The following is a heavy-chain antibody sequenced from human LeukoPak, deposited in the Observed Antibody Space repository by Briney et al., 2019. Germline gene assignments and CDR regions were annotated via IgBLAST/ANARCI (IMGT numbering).Heavy chain of an antibody. CDR2: ISSSSDTI. D-gene: IGHD6-19*01. CDR3: ASWPVGWYGEDS. Sequence: GGSLRLSCAASGFTFNAYSMNWVRQAPGKGLEWISYISSSSDTIFYANSVKGRFTISRDNDKKSLYLQMNSLRVEDTAVYYCASWPVGWYGEDSWGQGTLVTVSS. V-gene: IGHV3-48*01. J-gene: IGHJ4*02. CDR1: GFTFNAYS.